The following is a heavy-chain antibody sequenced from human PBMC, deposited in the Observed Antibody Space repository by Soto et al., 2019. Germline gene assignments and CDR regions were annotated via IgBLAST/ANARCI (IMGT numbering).Heavy chain of an antibody. Sequence: EVQLVESGGGLVQPGGSLRLSCAASGFTFSSYWMSWVRQAPGKGLEWVANIKPDGSEKYYVDSVRGRFTISRDNVENSLNLQMNILRAEDAALYYCARDEARPLGYWGQGTLVTVSS. D-gene: IGHD6-6*01. CDR1: GFTFSSYW. CDR2: IKPDGSEK. V-gene: IGHV3-7*01. J-gene: IGHJ4*02. CDR3: ARDEARPLGY.